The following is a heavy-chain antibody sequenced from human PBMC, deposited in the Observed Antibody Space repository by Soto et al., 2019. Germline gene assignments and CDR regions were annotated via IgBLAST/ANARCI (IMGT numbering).Heavy chain of an antibody. CDR2: TRNKVDSYTT. CDR3: ANEGFAGMDV. Sequence: TEGSLRLSCAASGFTFSDHYMEWVRQAPGKGLEWVGRTRNKVDSYTTEYAASVRGRFTISRDDSKTSLYLQMNSLRAEDTAVYYCANEGFAGMDVWGQGTTVTVSS. D-gene: IGHD3-16*01. CDR1: GFTFSDHY. J-gene: IGHJ6*02. V-gene: IGHV3-72*01.